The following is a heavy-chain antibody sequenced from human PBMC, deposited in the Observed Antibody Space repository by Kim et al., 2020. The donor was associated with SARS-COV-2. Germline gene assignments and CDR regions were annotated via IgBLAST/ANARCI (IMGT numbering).Heavy chain of an antibody. CDR3: VKEAAFTTIVVDYYFDY. J-gene: IGHJ4*02. D-gene: IGHD3-22*01. V-gene: IGHV3-30*02. Sequence: SVKVRFTISRDNSKNTLYLQMDSLRAEDTAIYYCVKEAAFTTIVVDYYFDYWGQGTLVTVSS.